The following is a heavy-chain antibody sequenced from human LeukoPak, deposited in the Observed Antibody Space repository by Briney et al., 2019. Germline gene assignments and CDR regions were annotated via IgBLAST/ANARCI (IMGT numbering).Heavy chain of an antibody. Sequence: GGSLRLPCAASGFTFSSYWMHWVRQAPGKGLVWVSRINTDEISTTYADSVKGRFTISRDNAKNTLYLQMNSLRAEDTAVYYCAREYTSSSGRAFDYWGQGTLVTVSS. CDR2: INTDEIST. V-gene: IGHV3-74*03. J-gene: IGHJ4*02. D-gene: IGHD6-6*01. CDR1: GFTFSSYW. CDR3: AREYTSSSGRAFDY.